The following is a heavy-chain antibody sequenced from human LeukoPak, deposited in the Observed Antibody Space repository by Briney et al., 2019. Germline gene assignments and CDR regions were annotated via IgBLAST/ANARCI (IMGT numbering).Heavy chain of an antibody. CDR3: AKGKGDRIFGDYGSGSYYKDAFDI. J-gene: IGHJ3*02. CDR1: GFTFSSYA. Sequence: GGSLRLSCAASGFTFSSYAMSWVRRAPGKGLEWVSAISGSGGSTYYADSVKGRFTISRDNSKNTLYLQMNSLRAEDTAVYYCAKGKGDRIFGDYGSGSYYKDAFDIWGQGTMVTVSS. D-gene: IGHD3-10*01. CDR2: ISGSGGST. V-gene: IGHV3-23*01.